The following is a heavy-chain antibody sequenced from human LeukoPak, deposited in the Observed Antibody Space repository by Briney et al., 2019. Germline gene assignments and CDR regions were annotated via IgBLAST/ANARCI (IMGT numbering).Heavy chain of an antibody. CDR3: ARDRAVGYYDSGGHVIFDY. Sequence: PGGSLRLSCVASGFCFSYYDMNWVRQTPGKGLEWVSTISGTDDSTYYADSVKGRFTISRDNSKNTLYLQMDSLRAEDTAVYHCARDRAVGYYDSGGHVIFDYWGQGTLATVSS. J-gene: IGHJ4*02. V-gene: IGHV3-23*01. CDR2: ISGTDDST. D-gene: IGHD3-22*01. CDR1: GFCFSYYD.